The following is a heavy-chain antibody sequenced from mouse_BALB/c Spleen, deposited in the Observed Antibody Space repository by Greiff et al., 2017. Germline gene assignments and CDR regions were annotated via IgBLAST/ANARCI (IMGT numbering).Heavy chain of an antibody. CDR2: ISSGSSTI. Sequence: EVKLVESGGGLVQPGGSRKLSCAASGFTFSSFGMHWVRQAPEKGLEWVAYISSGSSTIYYADTVKGRFTISRDNPKNTLFLQMTSLRSEDTAMYYCARVSYDYAMDYWGQGTSVTVSS. D-gene: IGHD1-1*01. J-gene: IGHJ4*01. V-gene: IGHV5-17*02. CDR3: ARVSYDYAMDY. CDR1: GFTFSSFG.